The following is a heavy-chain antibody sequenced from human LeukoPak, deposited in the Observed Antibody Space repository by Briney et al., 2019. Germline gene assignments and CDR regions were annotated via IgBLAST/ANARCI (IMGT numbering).Heavy chain of an antibody. CDR2: IKQDGSEK. V-gene: IGHV3-7*01. CDR3: ARGFGYDFWSGPDDY. Sequence: GGSLRLSCAASGFTFSSHWMSWVRQAPGKGLEWVANIKQDGSEKYYVESVKGRFTISRDNAKNSLYLQMNSLRAEDTAVYYCARGFGYDFWSGPDDYWGQGALVTVSS. J-gene: IGHJ4*02. D-gene: IGHD3-3*01. CDR1: GFTFSSHW.